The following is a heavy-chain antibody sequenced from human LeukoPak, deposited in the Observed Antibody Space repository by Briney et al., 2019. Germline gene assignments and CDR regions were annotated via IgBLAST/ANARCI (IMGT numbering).Heavy chain of an antibody. CDR2: ISTGSSTT. V-gene: IGHV3-48*02. CDR1: EFAFSTYN. Sequence: GALRLSCAASEFAFSTYNMNWVRQAPGKGLEWVSYISTGSSTTYYADSVKGRFTISRDNVENSLYLQMNSLRDEDTAVYYCARVAAGYSVNYFDYWGQGTLVTVSS. J-gene: IGHJ4*02. CDR3: ARVAAGYSVNYFDY. D-gene: IGHD4-23*01.